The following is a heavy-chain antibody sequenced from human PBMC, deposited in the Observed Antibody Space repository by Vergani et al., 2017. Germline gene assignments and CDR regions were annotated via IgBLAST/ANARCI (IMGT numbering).Heavy chain of an antibody. CDR1: GYSLTSYW. D-gene: IGHD2-21*02. Sequence: EVQLVPSGAEVKKPGESLTISCKGSGYSLTSYWIGWVRQMPGKGLECMGFIYPGDSDTRYSPSFQGQVTISADTSISTAYLQWSSLKASDTAMYYCARAPGDDDVNWFDHWGQGTLVTVSS. V-gene: IGHV5-51*01. CDR3: ARAPGDDDVNWFDH. CDR2: IYPGDSDT. J-gene: IGHJ5*02.